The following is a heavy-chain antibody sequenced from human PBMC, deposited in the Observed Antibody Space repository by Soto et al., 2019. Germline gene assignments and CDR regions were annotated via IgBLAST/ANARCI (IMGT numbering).Heavy chain of an antibody. CDR2: ISSSSSTI. J-gene: IGHJ4*02. D-gene: IGHD2-15*01. Sequence: HPGGSLRLSCAASGFTFSSYSMNWVRQAPGKGLEWVSYISSSSSTIYYADSVKGRFTISRDNAKNSLYLQMNSLRDEDTAVYYCARGPPRGIVVVVAAILVPAFDYWGQGTLVTVSS. CDR3: ARGPPRGIVVVVAAILVPAFDY. CDR1: GFTFSSYS. V-gene: IGHV3-48*02.